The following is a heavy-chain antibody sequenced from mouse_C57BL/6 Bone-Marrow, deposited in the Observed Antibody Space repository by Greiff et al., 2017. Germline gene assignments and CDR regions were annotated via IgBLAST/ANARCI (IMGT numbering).Heavy chain of an antibody. V-gene: IGHV1-72*01. J-gene: IGHJ4*01. CDR3: AREIYYYRWDAMDY. D-gene: IGHD1-1*01. CDR1: GYTFTDYA. Sequence: QVQLQQSGPELVRPGVSVKISCKGSGYTFTDYAMHWVKQRPGRGLEWIGRIDPNSGGTKYNEKFKSKATLTVDKPSSTAYMQLSSLTSEDSAVYYCAREIYYYRWDAMDYWGQGTSVTVSS. CDR2: IDPNSGGT.